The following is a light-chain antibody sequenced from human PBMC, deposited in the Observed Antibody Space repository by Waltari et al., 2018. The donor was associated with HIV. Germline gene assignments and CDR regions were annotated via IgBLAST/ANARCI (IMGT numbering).Light chain of an antibody. CDR1: TLGAKF. Sequence: SYELTQPPSVSVSPGQKATITCPGETLGAKFARWYQQTPGQSPVLVIYQDSKRPSGIPERFAGSNSGNTATLTISGTQAMDEADYYCQAWDSSTWVFGGGTKLTVL. CDR3: QAWDSSTWV. J-gene: IGLJ3*02. V-gene: IGLV3-1*01. CDR2: QDS.